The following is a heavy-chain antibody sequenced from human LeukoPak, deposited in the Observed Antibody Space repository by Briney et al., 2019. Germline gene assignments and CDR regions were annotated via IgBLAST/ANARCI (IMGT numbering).Heavy chain of an antibody. CDR1: GFTFSTHG. D-gene: IGHD3-9*01. CDR2: IRYDGINK. J-gene: IGHJ4*02. CDR3: AKSRDRYFDWLR. V-gene: IGHV3-30*02. Sequence: QPGGSLRLSCAASGFTFSTHGTHWVRQAPGKGLEWVAFIRYDGINKYYADSVKGRFTISRDSFKNTLYLQMNSLRAEDTAVYYCAKSRDRYFDWLRWGQGTLVTVSS.